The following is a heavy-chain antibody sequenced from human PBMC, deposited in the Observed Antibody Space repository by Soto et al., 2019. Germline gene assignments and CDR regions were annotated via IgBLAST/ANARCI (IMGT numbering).Heavy chain of an antibody. J-gene: IGHJ6*02. CDR1: GYTFTGYY. V-gene: IGHV1-2*02. CDR3: AREGTSASRNFMDV. Sequence: ASLKVSCKASGYTFTGYYMHWVRQAPGQGLEWMGWINPNSGGTNYARKFQGRVTMTRDTSISTAYMELNRLTSDDTAVYYCAREGTSASRNFMDVWGQGTTVTVSS. D-gene: IGHD2-2*01. CDR2: INPNSGGT.